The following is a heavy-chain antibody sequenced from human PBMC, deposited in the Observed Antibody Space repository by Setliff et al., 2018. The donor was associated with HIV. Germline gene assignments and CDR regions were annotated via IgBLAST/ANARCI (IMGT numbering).Heavy chain of an antibody. V-gene: IGHV4-39*01. J-gene: IGHJ1*01. CDR1: SGSISSSSYY. D-gene: IGHD3-22*01. CDR3: ARQWRDQYNSGVSTEYFQH. CDR2: IYYCGST. Sequence: ETLSLTCTVSSGSISSSSYYWGWIRQPPGKGLEWIGSIYYCGSTYYNPSLKSRVTISVDTSKNQFSLKLRSVTAADTAVYYCARQWRDQYNSGVSTEYFQHWGLGTLVTVSS.